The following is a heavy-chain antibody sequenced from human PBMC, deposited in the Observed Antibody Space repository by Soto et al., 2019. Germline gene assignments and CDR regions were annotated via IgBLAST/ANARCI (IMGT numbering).Heavy chain of an antibody. CDR3: ARADYGDSYGMDV. D-gene: IGHD4-17*01. CDR1: GSTFSSYA. CDR2: ISYDGSNK. Sequence: GGSLRLSFAALGSTFSSYAMNWVGKAPGEGLEWVAVISYDGSNKYYADSVKGRFTISRDNSKNTLYLQMNSLRAEDTAVYYCARADYGDSYGMDVWGQGTTVTVXS. J-gene: IGHJ6*02. V-gene: IGHV3-30-3*01.